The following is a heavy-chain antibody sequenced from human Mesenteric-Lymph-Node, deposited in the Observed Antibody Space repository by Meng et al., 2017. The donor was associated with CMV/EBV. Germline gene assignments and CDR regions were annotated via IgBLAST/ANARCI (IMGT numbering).Heavy chain of an antibody. CDR1: GITFSSHA. V-gene: IGHV3-66*01. D-gene: IGHD1-14*01. CDR2: IYSGGST. J-gene: IGHJ4*02. Sequence: GGSLRLSCAASGITFSSHAMSWVRQAPGKGLEWVSVIYSGGSTYYADSVKGRFTISRDNAKNSLYLEMNSLRVEDTAVYYCARDRRYPIDWGQGTLVTVSS. CDR3: ARDRRYPID.